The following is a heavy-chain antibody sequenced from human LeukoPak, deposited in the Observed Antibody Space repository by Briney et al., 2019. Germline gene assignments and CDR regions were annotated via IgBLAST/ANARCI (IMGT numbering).Heavy chain of an antibody. CDR2: IYYSGST. CDR1: GGSISSSSYY. D-gene: IGHD3-16*01. V-gene: IGHV4-39*01. CDR3: ARQGAFNY. Sequence: TSETLSLTCTVSGGSISSSSYYWGWIRQPPGKGLEWIGSIYYSGSTYYNPSLKSRVTISVDTSKNQFSLKLSSVTAADTAVYYCARQGAFNYWGQGTQVTVSS. J-gene: IGHJ4*02.